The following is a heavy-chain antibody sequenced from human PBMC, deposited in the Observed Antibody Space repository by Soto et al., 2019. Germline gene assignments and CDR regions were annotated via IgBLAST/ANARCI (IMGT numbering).Heavy chain of an antibody. Sequence: GSLRLSCAASGFTFSSYDMHWVRQATGKGLEWVSAIGTAGDTYYPGSVKGRFTISRENAKNSLYLQMNSLRAGDTAVYYCARAEGESGGMDVWGQGTTVTVSS. CDR3: ARAEGESGGMDV. J-gene: IGHJ6*02. D-gene: IGHD2-8*02. CDR2: IGTAGDT. V-gene: IGHV3-13*04. CDR1: GFTFSSYD.